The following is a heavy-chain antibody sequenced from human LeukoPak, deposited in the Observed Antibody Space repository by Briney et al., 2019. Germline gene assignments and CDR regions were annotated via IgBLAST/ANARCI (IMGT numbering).Heavy chain of an antibody. D-gene: IGHD2-15*01. J-gene: IGHJ3*02. CDR1: GYTFTNYY. V-gene: IGHV1-46*03. CDR2: INPSGGST. Sequence: ASVKVSCKASGYTFTNYYMHWVRQAPGQGLEWMGIINPSGGSTSYAQKFQGRVTMTRDTSTSTVYMELSSLRSEDSAVYYCARDTPNCSGGSCYSGDAIDIWGQGTMVTVSS. CDR3: ARDTPNCSGGSCYSGDAIDI.